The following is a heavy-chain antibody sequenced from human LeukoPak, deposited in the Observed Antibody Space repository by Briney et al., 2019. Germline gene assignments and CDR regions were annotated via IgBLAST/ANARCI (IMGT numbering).Heavy chain of an antibody. J-gene: IGHJ6*02. Sequence: SETLSLTCAVYGGSFSGYYWSWIRQPPGKGLEWIGEINHSGSANYNPSLKSRVTMSVDTSKNQFSLKLSSVTAADTAVYYCARAYYDILTGRRYYGMDVWGQGTTVTVSS. CDR3: ARAYYDILTGRRYYGMDV. V-gene: IGHV4-34*01. CDR1: GGSFSGYY. D-gene: IGHD3-9*01. CDR2: INHSGSA.